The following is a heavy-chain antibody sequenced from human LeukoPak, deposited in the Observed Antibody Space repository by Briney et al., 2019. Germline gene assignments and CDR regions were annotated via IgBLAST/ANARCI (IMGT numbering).Heavy chain of an antibody. Sequence: SETLSLTCTVSGGSISSYYWSWIRQPAGKGLEWIGRIYTSGGTNYNPSLKSRVTMSVDTSKNQFSLKLSSVTAADTAVYYCARDLDYYDSSGYYQGFDAFDIWGQGTMVTVSS. CDR2: IYTSGGT. CDR3: ARDLDYYDSSGYYQGFDAFDI. V-gene: IGHV4-4*07. J-gene: IGHJ3*02. CDR1: GGSISSYY. D-gene: IGHD3-22*01.